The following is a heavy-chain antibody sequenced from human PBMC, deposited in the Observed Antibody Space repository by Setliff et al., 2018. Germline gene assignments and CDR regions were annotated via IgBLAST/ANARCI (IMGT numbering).Heavy chain of an antibody. CDR1: GDSISSDDYY. CDR2: FFYSGST. J-gene: IGHJ4*02. V-gene: IGHV4-39*01. Sequence: PSETLSLTCTVSGDSISSDDYYWGWIRQPPGKGLEWIGSFFYSGSTFYNPSLKSRLSISVDTSKRQFSLNLRSVTAADTAVYYCARSFSRREKFLLDYWGQGALVTVSS. CDR3: ARSFSRREKFLLDY.